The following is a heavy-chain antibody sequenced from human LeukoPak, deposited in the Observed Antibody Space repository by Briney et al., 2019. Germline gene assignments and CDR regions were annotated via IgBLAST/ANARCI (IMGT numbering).Heavy chain of an antibody. D-gene: IGHD3-10*01. Sequence: GASLKVSCKASVYTLTMYGVHWVRQAPGQGLEWMGWISAYNDNRIYAEKLQGRVTMPADTSTDTAYMELRSLRSDDAAVYYCARGPRHYFGAGSAPLDFDYWGQGTLVTDSS. CDR2: ISAYNDNR. CDR3: ARGPRHYFGAGSAPLDFDY. V-gene: IGHV1-18*01. J-gene: IGHJ4*02. CDR1: VYTLTMYG.